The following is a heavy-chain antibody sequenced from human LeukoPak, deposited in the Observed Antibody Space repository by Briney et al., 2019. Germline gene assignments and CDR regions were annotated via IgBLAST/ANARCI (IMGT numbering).Heavy chain of an antibody. CDR3: ARGNAHAFDI. D-gene: IGHD1-1*01. V-gene: IGHV3-30*03. Sequence: GGSLRLSCAASGFTFSSYGMHWVRQAPGKGLEWVAVISYDGSNKYYADSVKGRFTISRDNSKNTLYLQMNSLRAEDTAVYFCARGNAHAFDIWGQGTMVTVSS. J-gene: IGHJ3*02. CDR2: ISYDGSNK. CDR1: GFTFSSYG.